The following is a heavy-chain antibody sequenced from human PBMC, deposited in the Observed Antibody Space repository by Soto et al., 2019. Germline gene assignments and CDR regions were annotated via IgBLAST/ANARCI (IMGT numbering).Heavy chain of an antibody. CDR3: ARKRTSVVTKGYFDV. CDR2: IYDSGST. V-gene: IGHV4-39*01. CDR1: GDSISSRCYY. Sequence: PSETLSLTCTVTGDSISSRCYYWGWMRQRPGKGLEGIGSIYDSGSTYNNPSLRSRVSMAMYTSKDQFSLKLKSVTAADTALYFCARKRTSVVTKGYFDVWGPGSLVTVSS. J-gene: IGHJ4*02. D-gene: IGHD2-21*02.